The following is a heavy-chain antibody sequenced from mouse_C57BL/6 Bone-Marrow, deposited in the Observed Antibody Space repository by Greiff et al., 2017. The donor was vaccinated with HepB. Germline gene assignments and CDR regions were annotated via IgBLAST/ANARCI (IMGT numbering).Heavy chain of an antibody. Sequence: QVQLQQPGAELVRPGTSVKLSCKASGYTFTSYWMHWVRQRPGQGLEWIGVIDPSDSYTNYNQKFKGKATLTVDTSSSTAYMQLSSLTSEDSAVYYCARDYGTQFAYWGQGTLVTVSA. CDR2: IDPSDSYT. CDR1: GYTFTSYW. D-gene: IGHD1-1*01. J-gene: IGHJ3*01. V-gene: IGHV1-59*01. CDR3: ARDYGTQFAY.